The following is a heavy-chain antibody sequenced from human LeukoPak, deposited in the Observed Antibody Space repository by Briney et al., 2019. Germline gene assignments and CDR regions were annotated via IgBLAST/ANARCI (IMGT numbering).Heavy chain of an antibody. CDR2: INPSGGST. J-gene: IGHJ5*02. D-gene: IGHD2-2*01. V-gene: IGHV1-46*01. CDR3: ARDLGYCSSTSCLDNAHWFDP. Sequence: ASVKVSCKASGYTFTSYYMHWVRQAPGQGLEWMGIINPSGGSTSYAQKFQGRVTMTRDTPTSTVYMELSSLRSEDTAVYYCARDLGYCSSTSCLDNAHWFDPWGQGTLVTVSS. CDR1: GYTFTSYY.